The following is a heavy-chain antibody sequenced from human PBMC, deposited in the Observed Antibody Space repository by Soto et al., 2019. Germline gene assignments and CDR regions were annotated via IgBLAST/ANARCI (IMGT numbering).Heavy chain of an antibody. CDR1: GFTFSSYA. J-gene: IGHJ4*02. CDR3: GNGGSGLYDVSYFDY. CDR2: ISGTGGST. V-gene: IGHV3-23*01. Sequence: EVQLLESGGGLVQPGGSLRLSCAASGFTFSSYAMSWVRQAPGKGLEWVSGISGTGGSTYYADSVKGRFTISRDNSKNAPYREMDGLRAEDTAVYLCGNGGSGLYDVSYFDYWGQGTLVTVSS. D-gene: IGHD6-19*01.